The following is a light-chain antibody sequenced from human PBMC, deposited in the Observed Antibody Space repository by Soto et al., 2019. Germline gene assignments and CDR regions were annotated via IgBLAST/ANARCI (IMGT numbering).Light chain of an antibody. CDR2: RAS. Sequence: DIQMTQSPSTLSASVGDRVTITCRASQSIDSWLAWYQQKPGKAPKLLIYRASSLESGVPSRFSGSGSGTACTLTISSLQPDDFATYYCQQYKTYLYTFAQGTKLEIK. CDR1: QSIDSW. CDR3: QQYKTYLYT. V-gene: IGKV1-5*03. J-gene: IGKJ2*01.